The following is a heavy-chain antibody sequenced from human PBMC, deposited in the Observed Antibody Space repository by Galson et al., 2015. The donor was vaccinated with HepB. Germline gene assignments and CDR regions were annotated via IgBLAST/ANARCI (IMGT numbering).Heavy chain of an antibody. CDR3: ARDRSGSYHNDAFDI. V-gene: IGHV4-59*01. Sequence: SETLSLTCTVSGGSISSYYWSWMRQPPGKGLEWIGYIYYSGSTNYNPSLKSRVTISVDTSKSQFSLKLSSVTAADTAVYYCARDRSGSYHNDAFDIWGQGTMVTVSS. CDR2: IYYSGST. CDR1: GGSISSYY. J-gene: IGHJ3*02. D-gene: IGHD1-26*01.